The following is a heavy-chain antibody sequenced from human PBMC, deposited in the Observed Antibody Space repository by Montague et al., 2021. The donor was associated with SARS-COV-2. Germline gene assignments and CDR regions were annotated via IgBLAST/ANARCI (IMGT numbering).Heavy chain of an antibody. J-gene: IGHJ4*02. V-gene: IGHV3-30*04. CDR1: GFTFSSYA. CDR3: ARDRSWLILGELDY. CDR2: ISDDGSKK. Sequence: SLSLSCAASGFTFSSYAMHWVRQAPGKGLEWVAVISDDGSKKYYVDSVXGRFTISRDNSKNTLYLQMNSLRTEDTAVYYCARDRSWLILGELDYWGQGTLVTVSS. D-gene: IGHD6-19*01.